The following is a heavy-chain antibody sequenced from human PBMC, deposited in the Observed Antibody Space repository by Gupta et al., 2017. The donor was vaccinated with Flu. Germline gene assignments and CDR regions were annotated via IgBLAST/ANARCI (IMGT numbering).Heavy chain of an antibody. Sequence: STYYNPSLKSRVTISVDTSKNQFSLKLSSVTAADTAVYYCARRQSTTFYYGMDVWGQGTTVTVSS. J-gene: IGHJ6*02. V-gene: IGHV4-39*01. D-gene: IGHD3-16*01. CDR2: ST. CDR3: ARRQSTTFYYGMDV.